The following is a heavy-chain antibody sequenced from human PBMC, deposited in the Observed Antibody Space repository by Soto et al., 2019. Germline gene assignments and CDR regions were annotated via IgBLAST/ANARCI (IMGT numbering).Heavy chain of an antibody. CDR2: IRGSGGST. CDR3: ARRGSGSYYDY. J-gene: IGHJ4*02. V-gene: IGHV3-23*01. D-gene: IGHD1-26*01. Sequence: EVQLLESGGGLVQPGGSLRLSCAASGFTFSSYAMRWVRQAPVKGLEWVSAIRGSGGSTYYADSVKGRFTISRDNSKNTLYLQMNSLRAEDTVVYYCARRGSGSYYDYWGQGTLVTVSS. CDR1: GFTFSSYA.